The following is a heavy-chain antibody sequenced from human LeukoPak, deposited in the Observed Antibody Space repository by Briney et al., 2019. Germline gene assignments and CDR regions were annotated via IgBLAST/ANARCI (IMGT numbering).Heavy chain of an antibody. Sequence: PGGSLRPSCAASGFTFSSYGMHWVRQAPGKGLEWVAVISYDGSNKYYADSVKGGFTISRDNSTNTLYLQMNSLRAEETSVYFCAKAMTTVSIDYWGQGTLVTVSS. CDR1: GFTFSSYG. V-gene: IGHV3-30*18. CDR2: ISYDGSNK. CDR3: AKAMTTVSIDY. D-gene: IGHD4-17*01. J-gene: IGHJ4*02.